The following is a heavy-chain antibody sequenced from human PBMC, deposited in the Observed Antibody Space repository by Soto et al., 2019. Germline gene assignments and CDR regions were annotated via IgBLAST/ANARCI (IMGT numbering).Heavy chain of an antibody. Sequence: GGSLRLSCAASGFTFSSYAMHWVRQAPGKGLEWVAVISYDGSNKYYADSVKGRFTISRDNSKNTLYLQMNSLRAEDTAVYYCARDFYTIFGVVFNWFDPWGQGTLVTVSS. V-gene: IGHV3-30-3*01. CDR3: ARDFYTIFGVVFNWFDP. J-gene: IGHJ5*02. CDR1: GFTFSSYA. CDR2: ISYDGSNK. D-gene: IGHD3-3*01.